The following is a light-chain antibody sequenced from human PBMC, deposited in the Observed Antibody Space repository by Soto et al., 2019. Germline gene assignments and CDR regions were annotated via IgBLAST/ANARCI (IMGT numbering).Light chain of an antibody. CDR3: QQYLNLPIT. J-gene: IGKJ5*01. CDR1: QDITDS. Sequence: DIQMTQSPSSLSASVGDRVTITCRASQDITDSLNWYQQKPGEAPKLLIYDASHLETGVPSRFSGSGSGTDFTLTINNLQPEDIATYYCQQYLNLPITFXQGTRMEIK. CDR2: DAS. V-gene: IGKV1-33*01.